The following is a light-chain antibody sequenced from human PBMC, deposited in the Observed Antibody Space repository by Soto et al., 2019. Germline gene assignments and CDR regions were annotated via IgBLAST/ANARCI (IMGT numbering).Light chain of an antibody. J-gene: IGLJ1*01. CDR3: CSYTTKSTHV. V-gene: IGLV2-14*01. CDR2: EVT. CDR1: SGDIGGYNY. Sequence: QSALTQPASVSGSPGQSITISCTGTSGDIGGYNYVSWYQQHPGKAPKLILYEVTNRPSGVSNRVSGSKSGNTASLTISGLQAEDEADYYCCSYTTKSTHVFGSGTKLTVL.